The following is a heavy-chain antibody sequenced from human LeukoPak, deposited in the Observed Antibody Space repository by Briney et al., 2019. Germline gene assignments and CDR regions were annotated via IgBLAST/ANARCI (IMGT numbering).Heavy chain of an antibody. D-gene: IGHD3-9*01. CDR3: ARDIGTYYDILTGHTVPLDY. Sequence: ASVTVSCTASGYTFTSYGISWVRQAPGQGLEWMGWISAYNGNTNYAQKLQGRVTMTTDTSTSTACMELRSLRSDDTAVYYCARDIGTYYDILTGHTVPLDYWGQGTLVTVSS. J-gene: IGHJ4*02. V-gene: IGHV1-18*01. CDR1: GYTFTSYG. CDR2: ISAYNGNT.